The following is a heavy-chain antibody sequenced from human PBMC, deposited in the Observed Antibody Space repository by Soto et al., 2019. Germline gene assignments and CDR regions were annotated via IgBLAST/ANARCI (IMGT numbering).Heavy chain of an antibody. J-gene: IGHJ4*02. CDR1: GYTFTSYA. V-gene: IGHV1-3*01. CDR2: INAGNGNT. Sequence: GASVKVSCKASGYTFTSYAVHWVRQATGQRLEWMGWINAGNGNTKYSQKFQGRVTITRDTSASTAYMELSSLRSEDTAVYYCARDVGSSSGYTNSAVFDYWGQGTLVTVSS. CDR3: ARDVGSSSGYTNSAVFDY. D-gene: IGHD6-19*01.